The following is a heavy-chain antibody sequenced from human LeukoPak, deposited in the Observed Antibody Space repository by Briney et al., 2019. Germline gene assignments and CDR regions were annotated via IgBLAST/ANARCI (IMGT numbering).Heavy chain of an antibody. CDR2: IYYSGST. J-gene: IGHJ4*02. D-gene: IGHD3-3*01. V-gene: IGHV4-59*01. CDR1: GGSISSYY. Sequence: SETLSLTCTVSGGSISSYYWSWIRQPPGKGLEWIGYIYYSGSTNYNPSLKSRVTISVDTSKNQFSLKLSSVTAADTAVYYCARALNYDFWSGLHYWGQGTLVTVSS. CDR3: ARALNYDFWSGLHY.